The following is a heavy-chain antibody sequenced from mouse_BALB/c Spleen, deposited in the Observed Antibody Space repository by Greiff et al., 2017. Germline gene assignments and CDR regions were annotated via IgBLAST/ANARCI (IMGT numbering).Heavy chain of an antibody. Sequence: EVQLVESGGGLVQPGGSRKLSCAASGFTFSSFGMHWVRQAPEKGLEWVAYISSGSSTIYYADTVKGRFTISRDNPKNTLFLQMTSLRSEDTAMYYCARHYDYGFDYWGQGTTLTVSS. J-gene: IGHJ2*01. CDR3: ARHYDYGFDY. D-gene: IGHD2-4*01. CDR2: ISSGSSTI. CDR1: GFTFSSFG. V-gene: IGHV5-17*02.